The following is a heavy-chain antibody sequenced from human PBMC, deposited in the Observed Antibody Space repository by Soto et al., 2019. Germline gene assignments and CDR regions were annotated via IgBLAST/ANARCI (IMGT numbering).Heavy chain of an antibody. V-gene: IGHV4-39*01. CDR3: ARLIRSDIVVNWFDP. D-gene: IGHD2-21*01. CDR2: IYYSGST. CDR1: GGSISSSSYY. Sequence: SETLSLTCTVSGGSISSSSYYWGWIRQPPGKGLEWIGSIYYSGSTYYNPSLKSRVTISVDTSKNQFSLKLSSVTAADTAVYYCARLIRSDIVVNWFDPWGQGTLVTVSS. J-gene: IGHJ5*02.